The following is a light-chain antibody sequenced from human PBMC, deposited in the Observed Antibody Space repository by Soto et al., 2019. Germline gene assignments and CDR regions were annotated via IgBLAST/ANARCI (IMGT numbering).Light chain of an antibody. CDR3: QQSLSMPLT. CDR1: QSINSY. Sequence: DIQMTQSPASLSFSVGDRVTITCRASQSINSYLNWYQQKPGQAPKLLMRSASTLERGVPSRFSGSGSRTDFTLTITNLQPDDFATYYCQQSLSMPLTFGHGTRLDIK. CDR2: SAS. V-gene: IGKV1-39*01. J-gene: IGKJ5*01.